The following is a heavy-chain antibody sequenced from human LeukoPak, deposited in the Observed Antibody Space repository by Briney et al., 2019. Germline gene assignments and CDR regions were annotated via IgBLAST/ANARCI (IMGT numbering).Heavy chain of an antibody. D-gene: IGHD5-18*01. CDR2: LRYDGSNK. CDR1: GFTFNTYG. Sequence: GGSLRLSCAASGFTFNTYGMHWDRQAPGKGLEWVAFLRYDGSNKYHADSVKGRFTISRDNSKNTLYLQMNSLRAEDTALYYCAKDQGRIQLYLLPYFDYWGQGTLVTVSS. J-gene: IGHJ4*02. V-gene: IGHV3-30*02. CDR3: AKDQGRIQLYLLPYFDY.